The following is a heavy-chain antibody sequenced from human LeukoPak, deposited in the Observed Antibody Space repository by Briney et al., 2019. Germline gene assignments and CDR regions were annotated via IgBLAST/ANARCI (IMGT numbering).Heavy chain of an antibody. CDR2: IKQDGSEK. D-gene: IGHD3-10*01. CDR1: GFSFSNCW. V-gene: IGHV3-7*04. CDR3: AGVRDASGSYYPY. Sequence: GGSLRLSCVASGFSFSNCWMGWVRQAPGKGLEWVANIKQDGSEKYYVDSVKGRFTISRDNAKNSLYLQMNSLSAEGTAVYYCAGVRDASGSYYPYWGQGTLVTVSS. J-gene: IGHJ4*02.